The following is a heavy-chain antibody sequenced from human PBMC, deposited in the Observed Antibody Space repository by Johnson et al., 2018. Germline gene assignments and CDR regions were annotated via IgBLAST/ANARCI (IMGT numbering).Heavy chain of an antibody. Sequence: VQLVQSGGGLVQXGGSXKLXCAASGFTFSGSGMHWVRQASGKGLEWVGRIRSKANNYATVYAASVKGRVTIPRDDSKKTAYLQMNSLKTEDTAVYYCEKDPKFPPGYCTNGVCMHWGQGTLVIVSS. J-gene: IGHJ1*01. V-gene: IGHV3-73*01. D-gene: IGHD2-8*01. CDR3: EKDPKFPPGYCTNGVCMH. CDR2: IRSKANNYAT. CDR1: GFTFSGSG.